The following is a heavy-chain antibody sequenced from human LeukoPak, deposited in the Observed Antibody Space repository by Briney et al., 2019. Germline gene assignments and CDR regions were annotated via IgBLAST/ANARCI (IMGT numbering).Heavy chain of an antibody. V-gene: IGHV3-23*01. CDR3: AKGAGYATTWRFDS. CDR1: GFTFSNYA. Sequence: GGSLRLSCAASGFTFSNYAMTWIRQAPGKGLEWVSAITGGATDTNYADSVRGRFIISRDDSKNTLYLQINSLRAEDTAVYYCAKGAGYATTWRFDSWGQGTLVAVSS. CDR2: ITGGATDT. J-gene: IGHJ4*02. D-gene: IGHD1-26*01.